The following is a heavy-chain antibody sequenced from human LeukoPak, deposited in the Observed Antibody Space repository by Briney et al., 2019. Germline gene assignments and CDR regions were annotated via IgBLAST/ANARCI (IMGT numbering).Heavy chain of an antibody. J-gene: IGHJ4*02. V-gene: IGHV4-59*01. D-gene: IGHD3-22*01. Sequence: PSETLSLTCTVSGGSISSYYWSWIRQPPGKGLEWIGYIYYSGSTNYNPSLKSRVTISVDTSKNQFSLKLSSVTAAGTAVYYCARGPDYYDSSGYYYWGQGTLVTVSS. CDR3: ARGPDYYDSSGYYY. CDR2: IYYSGST. CDR1: GGSISSYY.